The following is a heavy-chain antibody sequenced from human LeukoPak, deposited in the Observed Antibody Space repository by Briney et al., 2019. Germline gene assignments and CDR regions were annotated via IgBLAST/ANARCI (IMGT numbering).Heavy chain of an antibody. J-gene: IGHJ6*02. CDR2: MNPNSGDT. CDR1: GYTFTSYD. V-gene: IGHV1-8*01. CDR3: ASSSFFYYYGMDV. D-gene: IGHD6-13*01. Sequence: ASVKVSCKASGYTFTSYDFIWVRQATGQGLEWMGWMNPNSGDTGYAQKLLGRVTMTRNTSISTAYMELSSLRSEDTAVYFCASSSFFYYYGMDVWGHGSTVTVSS.